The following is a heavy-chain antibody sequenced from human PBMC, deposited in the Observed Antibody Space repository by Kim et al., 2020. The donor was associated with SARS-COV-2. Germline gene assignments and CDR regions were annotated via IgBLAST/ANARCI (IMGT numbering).Heavy chain of an antibody. CDR3: ARRPPTGIFDI. CDR1: GDSVSSNSAT. Sequence: SQTLSLTCAISGDSVSSNSATWNCIRQSPSRGLEWLGRTYYRSKWYIEYATSVNGRIIINPDTSKNQFSLQLNSVTPEDTAVYYCARRPPTGIFDIWGQG. D-gene: IGHD4-17*01. J-gene: IGHJ3*02. CDR2: TYYRSKWYI. V-gene: IGHV6-1*01.